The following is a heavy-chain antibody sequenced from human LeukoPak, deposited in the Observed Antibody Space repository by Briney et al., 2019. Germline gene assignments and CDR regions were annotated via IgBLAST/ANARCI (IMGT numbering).Heavy chain of an antibody. D-gene: IGHD4-17*01. CDR1: GGSFSGYY. V-gene: IGHV4-34*01. CDR2: INHSGSA. J-gene: IGHJ4*02. Sequence: PSETLSRTCAVSGGSFSGYYWTWIRQPPGKGLEWVGEINHSGSANYNPSLKSRVTISLDTSKNQFSLKLSSVTAADTAVYYCARGQGTVTTHWGQGTLVTVSS. CDR3: ARGQGTVTTH.